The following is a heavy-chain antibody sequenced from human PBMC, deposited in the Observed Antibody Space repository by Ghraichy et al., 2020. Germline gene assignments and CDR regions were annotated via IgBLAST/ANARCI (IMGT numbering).Heavy chain of an antibody. CDR1: GVSFTDYY. Sequence: SETLSLTCAVNGVSFTDYYWNWIRQTPEKGLEWIGEINHSGTTNYNPSLQSRVRLSVETSKMQFSLKLNSVTAEDTAVYFCARGGVWAFESWGQGTMVTVSS. V-gene: IGHV4-34*01. CDR3: ARGGVWAFES. J-gene: IGHJ3*02. CDR2: INHSGTT. D-gene: IGHD3-10*01.